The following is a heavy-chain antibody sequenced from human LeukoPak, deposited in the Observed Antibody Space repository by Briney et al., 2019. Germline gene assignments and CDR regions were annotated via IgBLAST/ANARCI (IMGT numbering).Heavy chain of an antibody. V-gene: IGHV3-20*04. CDR1: GFTFDDYG. J-gene: IGHJ4*02. CDR3: VRVRDGYIF. CDR2: INWNGGST. D-gene: IGHD5-24*01. Sequence: GGSLRLSCVASGFTFDDYGMSWVRQAPGKGPEWVSGINWNGGSTGYADSVKGRFTISRDNAKNSLYLQMNSLRVEDTALYYCVRVRDGYIFGGQGTLVIVSA.